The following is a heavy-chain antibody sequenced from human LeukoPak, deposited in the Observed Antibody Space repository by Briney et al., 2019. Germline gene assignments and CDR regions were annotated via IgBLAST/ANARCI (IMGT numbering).Heavy chain of an antibody. CDR2: ISSSSSYI. CDR1: GFTFSSYS. Sequence: GGSLRLSCAASGFTFSSYSMNWFRQAPGKGLEWVSSISSSSSYIYYADSVKGRFTISRDNAKNSLYLQMNSLRAEDTAVYYCARDGNDFWSGRYNWFDPWSQGTLVTVSS. D-gene: IGHD3-3*01. V-gene: IGHV3-21*01. CDR3: ARDGNDFWSGRYNWFDP. J-gene: IGHJ5*02.